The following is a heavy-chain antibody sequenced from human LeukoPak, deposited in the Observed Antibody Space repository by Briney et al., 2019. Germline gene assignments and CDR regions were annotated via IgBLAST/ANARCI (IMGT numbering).Heavy chain of an antibody. CDR1: GVSVSSGSYY. CDR3: ARDYGYNFGYFDY. Sequence: PSETLSLTCTVSGVSVSSGSYYWSWIRQPPGKGLEWIGYIYYSGSTNYNPSLKSRVTILKDTSKNQLFVKLRSVTAADTAVYYCARDYGYNFGYFDYWGQGTLVTVSS. CDR2: IYYSGST. J-gene: IGHJ4*02. D-gene: IGHD5-24*01. V-gene: IGHV4-61*01.